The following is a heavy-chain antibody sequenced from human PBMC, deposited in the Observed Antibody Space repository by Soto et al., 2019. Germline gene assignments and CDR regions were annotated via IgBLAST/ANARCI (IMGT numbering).Heavy chain of an antibody. V-gene: IGHV6-1*01. CDR3: ARERGFLSEALDI. CDR2: TYYRSQWHN. J-gene: IGHJ3*02. Sequence: SQTLSLTCGISGDSVSSNSATWNWIRQSPSRGLEWLGRTYYRSQWHNEYEESVKSRITINPDTSKNQFSPQLNSMSPEDTAVYYCARERGFLSEALDIWGRGTMVTVSS. D-gene: IGHD3-10*01. CDR1: GDSVSSNSAT.